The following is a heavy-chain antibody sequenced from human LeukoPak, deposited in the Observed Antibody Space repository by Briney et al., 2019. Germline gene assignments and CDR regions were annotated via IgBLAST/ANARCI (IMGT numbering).Heavy chain of an antibody. J-gene: IGHJ4*02. CDR3: ARESYIAAADY. Sequence: SQTLSLTCAISGDSVSSNSVARNWIRQSPSRGLEWLGRTYYRSKWYMDYAVSVKSRISINPDTSKNQFSLQLNSVTPEDTAVYYCARESYIAAADYWGQGTLVTVSS. CDR2: TYYRSKWYM. V-gene: IGHV6-1*01. CDR1: GDSVSSNSVA. D-gene: IGHD6-13*01.